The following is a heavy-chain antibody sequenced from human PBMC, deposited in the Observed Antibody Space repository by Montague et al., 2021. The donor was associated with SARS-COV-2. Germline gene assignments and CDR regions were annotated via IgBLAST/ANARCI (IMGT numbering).Heavy chain of an antibody. CDR1: GDSVSRNNPA. J-gene: IGHJ3*02. CDR3: ARGWNYAFDI. Sequence: CAISGDSVSRNNPAWNWIRQSPSRGLEWLGRAYYGSSWNTDYAVSVNSRITISPDTSKNQFSLHLNSVTPEETAVYYCARGWNYAFDIWSQGTMVTVSS. CDR2: AYYGSSWNT. V-gene: IGHV6-1*01. D-gene: IGHD1-7*01.